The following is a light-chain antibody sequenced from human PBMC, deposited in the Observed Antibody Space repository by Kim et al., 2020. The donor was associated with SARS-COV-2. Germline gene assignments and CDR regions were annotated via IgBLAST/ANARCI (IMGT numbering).Light chain of an antibody. CDR3: QQTTDWPPLT. J-gene: IGKJ4*01. V-gene: IGKV3-11*01. CDR1: QSVSGD. CDR2: DAS. Sequence: LSPGDRATLSCRASQSVSGDLAWYQQRSGQAPRLLIYDASKRATGVPGRFSGSGSETDFTLTISRLEPEDFAVYYCQQTTDWPPLTFGGGTKLEI.